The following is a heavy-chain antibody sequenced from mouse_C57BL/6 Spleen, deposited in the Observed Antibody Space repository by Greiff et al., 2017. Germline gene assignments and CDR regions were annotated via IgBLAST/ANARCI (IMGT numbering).Heavy chain of an antibody. J-gene: IGHJ3*01. V-gene: IGHV1-52*01. CDR2: IDPSDSET. Sequence: QVQLQQPGAELVRPGSSVKLSCKASGYTFTSYWMHWVKQRPIQGLEWIGNIDPSDSETHYNQKFKDKATLTVDKSSSTAYMQLSSLTSEASAVYYCARGHYYGCGTAYWGQGSLVTVSA. CDR1: GYTFTSYW. CDR3: ARGHYYGCGTAY. D-gene: IGHD1-1*01.